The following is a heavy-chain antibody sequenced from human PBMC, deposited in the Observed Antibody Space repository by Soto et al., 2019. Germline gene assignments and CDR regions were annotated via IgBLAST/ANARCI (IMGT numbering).Heavy chain of an antibody. CDR3: ARQTDTAMVTYGAFDI. J-gene: IGHJ3*02. CDR1: GYTFTGYY. CDR2: INPNSGGT. V-gene: IGHV1-2*04. Sequence: GASVKVSCKASGYTFTGYYMHWVRQAPGQGLEWMGWINPNSGGTNYAQKFQGWVTMTRDTSISTAYMELSRLRSDDTAVYYCARQTDTAMVTYGAFDIWGQGTMVTVSS. D-gene: IGHD5-18*01.